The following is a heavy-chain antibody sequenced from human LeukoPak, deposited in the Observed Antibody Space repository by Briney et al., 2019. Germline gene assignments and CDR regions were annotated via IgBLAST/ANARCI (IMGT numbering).Heavy chain of an antibody. CDR2: IDPYSGGT. D-gene: IGHD3-10*01. CDR3: ARGNYYGSGPLFGA. Sequence: GASVTVSFKASVYNFNEYYMHWVRQAPGKGLEWMGWIDPYSGGTNSAQKFQGRITMTRDTSITTGYMELSSLSSDDTGEYYCARGNYYGSGPLFGAWGQGTLVTVSS. CDR1: VYNFNEYY. V-gene: IGHV1-2*02. J-gene: IGHJ5*02.